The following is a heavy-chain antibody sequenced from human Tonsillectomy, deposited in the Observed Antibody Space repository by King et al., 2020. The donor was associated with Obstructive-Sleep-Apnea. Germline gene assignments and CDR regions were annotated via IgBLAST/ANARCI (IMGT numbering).Heavy chain of an antibody. J-gene: IGHJ2*01. CDR1: GGSISSYY. V-gene: IGHV4-59*01. D-gene: IGHD1-26*01. Sequence: QLQESGPGLVKPSETLSLTCTVSGGSISSYYWSWIRQPPGKGLEWIGYIYYSGSTNYNPSLKSRVTISVDTSKKQFSLKLSSVTAADTAVYYCAREGGSYPDWYFDLWGRGTLVTVSS. CDR3: AREGGSYPDWYFDL. CDR2: IYYSGST.